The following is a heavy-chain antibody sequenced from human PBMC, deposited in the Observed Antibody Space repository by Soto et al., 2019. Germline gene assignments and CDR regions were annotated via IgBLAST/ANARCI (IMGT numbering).Heavy chain of an antibody. J-gene: IGHJ4*02. Sequence: QVQLVQSGAEVKKPGGSVRVSCKASGYTFTTYGITWVRQAPGQGLEWMGWISTYDGDTNYAQKVQGRVTMTKETSTSTAYMELRSLRSDDTAVYYCARDRGRSCIGGSCPSDYWGQGTLVTVSS. V-gene: IGHV1-18*01. D-gene: IGHD2-15*01. CDR2: ISTYDGDT. CDR1: GYTFTTYG. CDR3: ARDRGRSCIGGSCPSDY.